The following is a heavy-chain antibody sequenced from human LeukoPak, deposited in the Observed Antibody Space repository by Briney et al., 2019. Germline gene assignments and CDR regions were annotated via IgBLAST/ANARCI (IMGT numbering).Heavy chain of an antibody. CDR1: GFTFISYT. CDR2: ISSGGST. Sequence: GGSLRLSCADSGFTFISYTMSWVRQAPGKGLEWVSAISSGGSTYYADSVKGRFTISRDNSKNTLSLQMNSLRAEDTAVYYCTKPPRAAVTTVYWGQGTLVTVSS. D-gene: IGHD4-17*01. V-gene: IGHV3-23*01. CDR3: TKPPRAAVTTVY. J-gene: IGHJ4*02.